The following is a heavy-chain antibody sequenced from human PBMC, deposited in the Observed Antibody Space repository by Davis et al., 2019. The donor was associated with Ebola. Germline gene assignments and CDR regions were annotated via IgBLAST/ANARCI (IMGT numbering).Heavy chain of an antibody. CDR1: GFTFSSYA. D-gene: IGHD2-21*01. CDR2: ISYDGSNK. J-gene: IGHJ6*02. CDR3: ARGSQWGLDYYYYGMDV. Sequence: GESLKISCAASGFTFSSYAMHWVRQAPGKGLEWVAVISYDGSNKYYADSVKGRFTISRDNSKNTLYLQMNSLRAEDTAVYYCARGSQWGLDYYYYGMDVWGQGTTVTVS. V-gene: IGHV3-30*04.